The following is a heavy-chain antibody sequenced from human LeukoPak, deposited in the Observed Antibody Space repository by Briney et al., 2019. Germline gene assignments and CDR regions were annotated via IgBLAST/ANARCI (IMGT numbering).Heavy chain of an antibody. CDR1: GGTFSSYA. Sequence: ASVKVSCKASGGTFSSYAISWVRQAPGQGLEWMGWISAYNGNTNYAQKLQGRVTMTTDTSTSTAYMELRSLRSDDTAVYYCARESYYDSSGYYDYFDYWGQGTLVTVSS. J-gene: IGHJ4*02. V-gene: IGHV1-18*01. CDR3: ARESYYDSSGYYDYFDY. CDR2: ISAYNGNT. D-gene: IGHD3-22*01.